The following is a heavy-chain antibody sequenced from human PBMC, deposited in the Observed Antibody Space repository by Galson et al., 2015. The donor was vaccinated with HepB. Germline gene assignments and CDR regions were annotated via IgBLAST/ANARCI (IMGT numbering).Heavy chain of an antibody. J-gene: IGHJ6*02. V-gene: IGHV1-18*01. CDR1: GYTFTSYG. CDR2: ISAYNGNT. D-gene: IGHD3-10*01. Sequence: SVKVSCKASGYTFTSYGISWVRQAPGQGLEWMGWISAYNGNTNYAQKLQGRVTMTTDTSTSTAHMELRSLRSDDTAVYYCARAAWFGESYLYYYYYGMDVWGQGTTVTVSS. CDR3: ARAAWFGESYLYYYYYGMDV.